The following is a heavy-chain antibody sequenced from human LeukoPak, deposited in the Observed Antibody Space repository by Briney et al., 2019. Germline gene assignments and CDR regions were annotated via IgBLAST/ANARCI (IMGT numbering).Heavy chain of an antibody. CDR2: INPSGGST. CDR1: GYTFTTYH. V-gene: IGHV1-46*01. J-gene: IGHJ4*02. CDR3: ARGGSSLPFDY. D-gene: IGHD2-15*01. Sequence: EASVKVSCTASGYTFTTYHMHWVRQAPGQGLEWMGIINPSGGSTSYAQKFQGRVTMTRDTSTSTVYLELSSLRSEDTAVYYCARGGSSLPFDYWGQGTLVTVSS.